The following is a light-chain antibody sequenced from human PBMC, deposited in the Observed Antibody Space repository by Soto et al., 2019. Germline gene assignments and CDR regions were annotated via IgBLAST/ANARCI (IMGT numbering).Light chain of an antibody. V-gene: IGKV4-1*01. CDR3: QQYYTTPLT. Sequence: DIVLTQSPHSLVVSLGERATINCESSQSVFFRSKNKNYLAWYQQKAGQPPKLLIHWVSTRASGVPGRFSGSGSRTDFTLTISSLQAEDVAVYYCQQYYTTPLTFGGGTKVEIK. CDR2: WVS. CDR1: QSVFFRSKNKNY. J-gene: IGKJ4*01.